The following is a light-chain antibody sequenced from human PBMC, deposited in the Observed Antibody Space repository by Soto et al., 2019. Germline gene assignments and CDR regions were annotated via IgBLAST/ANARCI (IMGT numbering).Light chain of an antibody. J-gene: IGKJ2*01. CDR2: GAS. CDR3: QQYVTSPYT. CDR1: QRVGSNY. Sequence: EIVLTQSPGTLSLSPGQRATLSCRASQRVGSNYLAWYQQKPGQAPRVLISGASNRATGIPDRFSGSGSGTDFTLTISRLEPVDFALYYCQQYVTSPYTFGQGTKLEIK. V-gene: IGKV3-20*01.